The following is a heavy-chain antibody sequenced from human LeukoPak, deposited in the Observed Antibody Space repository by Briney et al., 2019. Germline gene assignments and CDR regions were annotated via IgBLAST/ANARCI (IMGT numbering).Heavy chain of an antibody. Sequence: GGSLRLSCAASGFTFSSYAMNWVRQAPGKGLEWISYISGGGSSIYYADSVKGRFTISRDNAKSSLYLQMNSLRAEDTAVYYCARGSVTHDYWGQGTLVTVSS. V-gene: IGHV3-48*03. D-gene: IGHD2-21*02. CDR1: GFTFSSYA. J-gene: IGHJ4*02. CDR3: ARGSVTHDY. CDR2: ISGGGSSI.